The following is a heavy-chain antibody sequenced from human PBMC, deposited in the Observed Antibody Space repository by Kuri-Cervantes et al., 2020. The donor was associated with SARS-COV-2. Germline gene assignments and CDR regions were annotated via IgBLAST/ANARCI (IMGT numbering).Heavy chain of an antibody. Sequence: SGPTLVKPTQTLTLTCTFSGFSLSTRGMCVSWIRQPPGKALEWLALIDWVDDKYYSTSLKTRLTISKDTSKNQVVLTLTNMDPVDTATYYCARIRFDGPYYYGMDVWGQGTTVTVSS. CDR3: ARIRFDGPYYYGMDV. V-gene: IGHV2-70*01. CDR1: GFSLSTRGMC. J-gene: IGHJ6*02. D-gene: IGHD3-9*01. CDR2: IDWVDDK.